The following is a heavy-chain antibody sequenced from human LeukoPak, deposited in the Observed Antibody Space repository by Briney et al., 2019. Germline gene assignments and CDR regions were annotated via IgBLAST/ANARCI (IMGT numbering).Heavy chain of an antibody. D-gene: IGHD4-11*01. Sequence: GASVKVSCKASGYTFTAYYMHWVRQAPGQGLEWIGCIGPTGNTVYVQKFQGRVTVTRDTSINTVYMEVNSLRSDDTAVYYCARVRNSNYGDYWGQGTLVTVSS. CDR1: GYTFTAYY. V-gene: IGHV1-2*02. CDR3: ARVRNSNYGDY. J-gene: IGHJ4*02. CDR2: IGPTGNT.